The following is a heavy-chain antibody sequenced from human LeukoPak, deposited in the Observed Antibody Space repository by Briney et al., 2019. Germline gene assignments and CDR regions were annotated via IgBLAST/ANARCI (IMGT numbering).Heavy chain of an antibody. CDR2: IYYSGST. Sequence: PSETLSLTCTVSGDSISTYYWSWIRQPPGKGLEWIGYIYYSGSTNYSPSLKSRVSISVDTSKNQFSLKLNSVTAADTAVYYCARTTEGGYTYGYFYYYYMDVWDKGTTVTISS. V-gene: IGHV4-59*01. D-gene: IGHD5-18*01. CDR1: GDSISTYY. CDR3: ARTTEGGYTYGYFYYYYMDV. J-gene: IGHJ6*03.